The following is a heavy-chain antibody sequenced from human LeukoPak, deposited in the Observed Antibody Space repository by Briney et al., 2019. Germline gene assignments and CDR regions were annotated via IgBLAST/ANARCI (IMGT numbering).Heavy chain of an antibody. J-gene: IGHJ4*02. D-gene: IGHD6-19*01. Sequence: GGSLRLSCAASGFTFSKYWMLWVREAPGKGLESVSRINTDGTVTTYADSVKGRFTASRDNADNTMFLQMNSVRDEDTAVYYCATKQWLAPPPDSWGQGTPVTVSS. CDR1: GFTFSKYW. CDR3: ATKQWLAPPPDS. CDR2: INTDGTVT. V-gene: IGHV3-74*01.